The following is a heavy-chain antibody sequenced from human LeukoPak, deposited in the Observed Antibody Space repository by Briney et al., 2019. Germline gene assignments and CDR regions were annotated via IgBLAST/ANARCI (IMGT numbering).Heavy chain of an antibody. Sequence: PGGSLRHSCAASGFTFRSYGMQWVRQAPGKGLEWVAVIWYDGSNKYYADSVKGRFTISKDSSKNTLYLQMNSLRAEDTAMYYCAKYVTSRAEVDAFDIWGQGTMVTVSS. CDR3: AKYVTSRAEVDAFDI. CDR2: IWYDGSNK. D-gene: IGHD2-8*01. V-gene: IGHV3-33*06. CDR1: GFTFRSYG. J-gene: IGHJ3*02.